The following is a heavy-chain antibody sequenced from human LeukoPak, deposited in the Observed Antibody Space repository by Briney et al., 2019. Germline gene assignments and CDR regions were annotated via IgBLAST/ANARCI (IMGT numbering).Heavy chain of an antibody. CDR1: GFTLSTYG. J-gene: IGHJ3*02. Sequence: PGRSLRLSCAASGFTLSTYGMHWVRQAPGKGLEWVAVISYDGSNKYYADSVKGRFTISRDNSKNTLYLQMNSLRAEDTAVYYCAKEGGETELDAYDIWSQGTMTTVTS. CDR2: ISYDGSNK. D-gene: IGHD1-14*01. V-gene: IGHV3-30*18. CDR3: AKEGGETELDAYDI.